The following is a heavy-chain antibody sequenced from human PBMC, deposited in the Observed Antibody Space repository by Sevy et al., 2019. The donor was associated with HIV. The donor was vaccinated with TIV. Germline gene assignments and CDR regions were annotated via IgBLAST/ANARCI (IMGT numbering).Heavy chain of an antibody. CDR3: AKRYSRTMAPHYFYYGLDV. V-gene: IGHV3-23*01. J-gene: IGHJ6*02. D-gene: IGHD5-12*01. Sequence: RGCLRLSCAASGFTFTTYAMTWVHQAPGKGLQGVSAISGSGGSTYYADSVEGQFTISRDNSKSTLYLQMNSLTPEDTAEYNCAKRYSRTMAPHYFYYGLDVWGQGTTVTVSS. CDR1: GFTFTTYA. CDR2: ISGSGGST.